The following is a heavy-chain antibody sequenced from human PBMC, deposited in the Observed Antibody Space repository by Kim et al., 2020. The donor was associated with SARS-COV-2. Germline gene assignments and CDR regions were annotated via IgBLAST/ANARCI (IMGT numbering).Heavy chain of an antibody. CDR1: GGSFSGYY. J-gene: IGHJ4*02. D-gene: IGHD6-19*01. Sequence: SETLSLTCAVYGGSFSGYYWSWIRQPPGKGLEWIGEINHSGSTNYNPSLKSRVTISVDTSKNQFSLKLSSVTAADTAVYYCARTTSGVGPSAVAGGAEDYWGQGPLVTVSS. CDR2: INHSGST. CDR3: ARTTSGVGPSAVAGGAEDY. V-gene: IGHV4-34*01.